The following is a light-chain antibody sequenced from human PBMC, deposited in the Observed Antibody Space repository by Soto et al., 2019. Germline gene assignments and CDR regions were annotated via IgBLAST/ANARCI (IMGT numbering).Light chain of an antibody. CDR3: CSYAGSNYV. V-gene: IGLV2-23*01. J-gene: IGLJ1*01. CDR2: EG. CDR1: SSDVGSYNL. Sequence: QSALTQPASVSGSPGQSITISCTGTSSDVGSYNLVSWYQQHPGKAPKLMIYEGSSNRFSGSKSGNTASLTISALQAEDEADYYCCSYAGSNYVFGTGTKLTVL.